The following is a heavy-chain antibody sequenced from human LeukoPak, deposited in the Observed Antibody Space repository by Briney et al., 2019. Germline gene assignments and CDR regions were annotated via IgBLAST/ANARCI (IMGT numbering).Heavy chain of an antibody. Sequence: PGGSLRLSCAASGFTVGSNYMSWVRQAPGKGLEWVSIIYSSGNTYYADSVRGRFTISRDNSKNTLYLQMNSLRAEDTAVYYCATMTTVIMGGYYYGMDVWGQGTTVTVSS. CDR1: GFTVGSNY. CDR2: IYSSGNT. CDR3: ATMTTVIMGGYYYGMDV. D-gene: IGHD4-17*01. J-gene: IGHJ6*02. V-gene: IGHV3-53*01.